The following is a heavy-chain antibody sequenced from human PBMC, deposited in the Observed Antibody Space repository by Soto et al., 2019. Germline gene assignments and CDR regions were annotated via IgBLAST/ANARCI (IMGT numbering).Heavy chain of an antibody. V-gene: IGHV3-49*04. CDR1: GFTFGEYA. D-gene: IGHD4-17*01. CDR2: IRSKAYGGTT. J-gene: IGHJ6*02. Sequence: PRGSLRLSCTASGFTFGEYAMSWVRQAPGKGLGWVGFIRSKAYGGTTEYAASVKGRFTISRDDSKSIAYLQMNSLKTEDTAVYYCTRDSSYGDYHYGMDVWGQGTTVTVSS. CDR3: TRDSSYGDYHYGMDV.